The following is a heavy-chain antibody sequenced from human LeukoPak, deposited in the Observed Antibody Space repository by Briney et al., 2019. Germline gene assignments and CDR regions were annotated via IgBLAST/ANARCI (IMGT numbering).Heavy chain of an antibody. CDR3: AADGDISTGYYKFDY. CDR2: IVVGSGKT. Sequence: GASVKVSCKASGFTFSSSAVQWVRQARGQRLEWIGWIVVGSGKTNYAQKFQERVTITRDMSTSTAYMELSSLRSEDTAVYYCAADGDISTGYYKFDYWGQGTLVTVSS. V-gene: IGHV1-58*01. CDR1: GFTFSSSA. D-gene: IGHD3-9*01. J-gene: IGHJ4*02.